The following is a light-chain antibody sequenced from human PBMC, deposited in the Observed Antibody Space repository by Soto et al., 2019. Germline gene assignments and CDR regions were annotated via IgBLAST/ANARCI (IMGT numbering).Light chain of an antibody. Sequence: QSVLTQPPSASGSPGQSVTISCTGTSSDVGGYNYVSWFQQHPGKAPKLMIYEVNKRPSGVPGRFSGSKSGNTASLTVSGLQAEDEADYYCSSFAGSDNVVFGGGTKVTVL. J-gene: IGLJ2*01. CDR2: EVN. V-gene: IGLV2-8*01. CDR1: SSDVGGYNY. CDR3: SSFAGSDNVV.